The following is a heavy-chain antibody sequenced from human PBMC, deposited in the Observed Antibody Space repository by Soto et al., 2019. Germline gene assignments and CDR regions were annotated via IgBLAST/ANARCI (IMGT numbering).Heavy chain of an antibody. J-gene: IGHJ6*02. CDR1: GGTFSSYA. Sequence: SVKVSCKASGGTFSSYAISWVRQAPGQGLEWMGGIIPIFGTANYAQKFQGRVTITADKSTSTAYTELSSLRSEDTAVYYCAGGFWSGYYDYYYGMDVWGQGTTVTVSS. V-gene: IGHV1-69*06. D-gene: IGHD3-3*01. CDR2: IIPIFGTA. CDR3: AGGFWSGYYDYYYGMDV.